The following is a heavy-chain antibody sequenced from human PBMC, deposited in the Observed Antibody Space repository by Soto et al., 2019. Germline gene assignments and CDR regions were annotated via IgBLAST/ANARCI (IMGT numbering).Heavy chain of an antibody. D-gene: IGHD6-13*01. V-gene: IGHV3-11*05. Sequence: GGSLRLSCAASGFTFSDYYMSWIRQAPGKGLEWVSYISSSSSYTNYADSVKGRFTISRDNAKNSLYLQMNSLRAEDTAVYYCARDRGIAAAAYFDYWGQGTLVTVSS. CDR3: ARDRGIAAAAYFDY. CDR2: ISSSSSYT. CDR1: GFTFSDYY. J-gene: IGHJ4*02.